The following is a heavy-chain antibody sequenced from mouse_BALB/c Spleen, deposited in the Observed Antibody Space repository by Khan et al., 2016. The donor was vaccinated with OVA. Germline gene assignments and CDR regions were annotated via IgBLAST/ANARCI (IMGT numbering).Heavy chain of an antibody. CDR2: IRYDGNS. V-gene: IGHV3-6*02. CDR3: ARGGSSGPAWFAY. D-gene: IGHD3-1*01. Sequence: EVQLQESGPGLVKPSQSLSLTCSVTGYSITSGYFWNWIRQFPGNKLEWMGYIRYDGNSNHNPSLKNRISITRDTSKNQFFLKLNSVTPEDTSTYYCARGGSSGPAWFAYWGQGTLVTVSA. J-gene: IGHJ3*01. CDR1: GYSITSGYF.